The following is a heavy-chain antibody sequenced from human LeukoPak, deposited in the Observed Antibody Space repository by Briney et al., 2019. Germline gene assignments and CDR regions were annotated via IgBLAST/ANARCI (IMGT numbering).Heavy chain of an antibody. D-gene: IGHD1-14*01. V-gene: IGHV4-39*01. Sequence: SETLSPARIVSGGSNSSSRYYWGWIRQPPGKGLEWIGSIYYSGSTYYNPSLKSRVTISVDTSKNQFSLKLSSVTAADTAVYYCARHLPERNFFEYWGQGTLVTVSS. CDR3: ARHLPERNFFEY. J-gene: IGHJ4*02. CDR1: GGSNSSSRYY. CDR2: IYYSGST.